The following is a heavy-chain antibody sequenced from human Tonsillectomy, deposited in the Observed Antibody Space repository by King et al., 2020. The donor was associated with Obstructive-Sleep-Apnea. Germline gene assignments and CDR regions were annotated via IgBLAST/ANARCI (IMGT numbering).Heavy chain of an antibody. Sequence: VQLVQSGAEVREPGASVKVSCKASGHTFTTYYIHWVRQAPGQDLEWVGIINPSGSSTTFAQSFQGRVSMTKDTSSSTVYLDLNSLRSDDTAVYYCASDSYGSKPGWFESWGQGTLVSASS. CDR2: INPSGSST. D-gene: IGHD1-26*01. CDR1: GHTFTTYY. J-gene: IGHJ5*01. V-gene: IGHV1-46*01. CDR3: ASDSYGSKPGWFES.